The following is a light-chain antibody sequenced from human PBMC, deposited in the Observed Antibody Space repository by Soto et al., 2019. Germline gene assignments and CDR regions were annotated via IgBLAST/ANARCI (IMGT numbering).Light chain of an antibody. J-gene: IGLJ1*01. CDR2: DVS. Sequence: QSALTQPASVSGSPGQSITISCTGTSSDVGGYNYVSWYQQHPGKAPKLMIYDVSNRPSGVSNRFSGSKSGNTASLTISGLQAEDEADYYCSSYTSSSLYVFGTVTKVNVL. CDR1: SSDVGGYNY. CDR3: SSYTSSSLYV. V-gene: IGLV2-14*01.